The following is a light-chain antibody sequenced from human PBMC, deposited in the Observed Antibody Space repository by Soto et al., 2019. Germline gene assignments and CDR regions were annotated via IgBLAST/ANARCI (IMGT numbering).Light chain of an antibody. Sequence: EIVLTQSPATLSLSPGERATLSCRASQSISYNLAWSQQKPGQAPRLLIYDASNRATGVPARFSGSGSGTDFTLSISSLEPEDFAVYYCQQRGDWPLYTFGQGSRLEIK. CDR3: QQRGDWPLYT. CDR1: QSISYN. V-gene: IGKV3-11*01. CDR2: DAS. J-gene: IGKJ2*01.